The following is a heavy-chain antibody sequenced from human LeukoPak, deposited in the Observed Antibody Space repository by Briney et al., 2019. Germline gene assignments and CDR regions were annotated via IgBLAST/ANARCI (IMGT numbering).Heavy chain of an antibody. CDR2: ISWNSGSI. Sequence: GRSLRLSCAASGFTFDDYAMHWVRRAPRKGLEWVSGISWNSGSIGYADSVKGRFTIPRDNAKNSLYLQMNSLRAEDMALYYWEECPCIAVSERLPYWGQGTLVTVSS. J-gene: IGHJ4*02. CDR1: GFTFDDYA. V-gene: IGHV3-9*03. CDR3: EECPCIAVSERLPY. D-gene: IGHD6-19*01.